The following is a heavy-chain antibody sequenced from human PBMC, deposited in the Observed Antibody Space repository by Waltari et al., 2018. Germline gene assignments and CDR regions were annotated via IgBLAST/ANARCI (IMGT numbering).Heavy chain of an antibody. CDR1: GFSFSNYW. CDR3: AREDKFDSSDY. Sequence: EVQLVESGGGLIQPGGSLRLSCVASGFSFSNYWMSWFRQVPGKGREGVDNIKEDGSLKKNVGTVKGRFSISRDNAKNSVYLQMDSLRAEDTALYYCAREDKFDSSDYWGQGILVSVSP. J-gene: IGHJ4*02. D-gene: IGHD3-9*01. V-gene: IGHV3-7*01. CDR2: IKEDGSLK.